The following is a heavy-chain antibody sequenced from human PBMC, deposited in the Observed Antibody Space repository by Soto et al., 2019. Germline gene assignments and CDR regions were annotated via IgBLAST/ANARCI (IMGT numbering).Heavy chain of an antibody. CDR3: SGSYYFGYYYGMDV. CDR1: DGSISSGGYY. Sequence: SETLSLTCTVSDGSISSGGYYWSWIRQHPGKGLEWIGYIYYSGSTYYNPSLKSRVTISVDTSKNQFSLKLSSVTAADTAVYYCSGSYYFGYYYGMDVWGQGTTVT. D-gene: IGHD3-10*01. CDR2: IYYSGST. V-gene: IGHV4-31*03. J-gene: IGHJ6*02.